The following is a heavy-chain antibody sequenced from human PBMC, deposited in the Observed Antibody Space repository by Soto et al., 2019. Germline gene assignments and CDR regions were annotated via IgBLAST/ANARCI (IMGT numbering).Heavy chain of an antibody. D-gene: IGHD3-10*01. CDR2: IYPGNSDT. CDR1: GYSFTNYW. V-gene: IGHV5-51*01. CDR3: TRHTSGGSGEYAY. J-gene: IGHJ4*02. Sequence: EVQLVPSGAEVKKSGESLKISCKGSGYSFTNYWIGWVRQMPGKGLEWMGIIYPGNSDTRYSPSFQGQVTISADKSSSTAYLQWSSLKASDTAMYYCTRHTSGGSGEYAYWGQGTLVTVSS.